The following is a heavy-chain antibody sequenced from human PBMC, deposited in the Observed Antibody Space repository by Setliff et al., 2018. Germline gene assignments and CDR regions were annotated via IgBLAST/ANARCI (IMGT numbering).Heavy chain of an antibody. V-gene: IGHV4-31*01. CDR1: GGSISSGGYY. CDR2: IYYSGST. Sequence: PSETLSLTCTVSGGSISSGGYYWSWIRQHPGKGLEWIGYIYYSGSTYYNPSLKSLVTISVDTPKNQFSLKLSSVTAADTAVYYCAREGVDTRSSTDYRYYMDVWGKGTTVTVSS. CDR3: AREGVDTRSSTDYRYYMDV. J-gene: IGHJ6*03. D-gene: IGHD5-18*01.